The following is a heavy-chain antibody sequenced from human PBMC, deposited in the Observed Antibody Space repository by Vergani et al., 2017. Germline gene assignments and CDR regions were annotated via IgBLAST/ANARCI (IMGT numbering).Heavy chain of an antibody. CDR1: GFTFSSYL. D-gene: IGHD3-16*02. CDR2: IKQDGSEK. V-gene: IGHV3-7*01. Sequence: EVQLVESGGGLVQPGGSLRLSCAASGFTFSSYLMSWVRQAPGKGLEWVANIKQDGSEKYYVDSVKGRFTISRDNAKNSLYLQMNSLRAEDTAVYYCARVGGLAYYDYVWWSYRPTYYGMDVWGQGTTVTVSS. J-gene: IGHJ6*02. CDR3: ARVGGLAYYDYVWWSYRPTYYGMDV.